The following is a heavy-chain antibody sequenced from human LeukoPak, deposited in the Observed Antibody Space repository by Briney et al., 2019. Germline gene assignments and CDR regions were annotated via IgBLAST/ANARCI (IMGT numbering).Heavy chain of an antibody. CDR3: ARDLDYYGSGSSDYYFDY. D-gene: IGHD3-10*01. J-gene: IGHJ4*02. Sequence: GGSLRLSCAASGFTFSSYEMNWVRQAPGKGLEWVSYISSSGSTIYYADSVKGRFTISRDNAKNPLYLQMNSLRAEDTAVYYCARDLDYYGSGSSDYYFDYWGQGTLVTVSS. V-gene: IGHV3-48*03. CDR2: ISSSGSTI. CDR1: GFTFSSYE.